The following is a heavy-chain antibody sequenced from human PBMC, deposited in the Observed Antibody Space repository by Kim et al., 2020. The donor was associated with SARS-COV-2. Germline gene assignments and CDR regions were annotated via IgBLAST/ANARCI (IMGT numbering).Heavy chain of an antibody. CDR1: GFTFDDYA. V-gene: IGHV3-9*01. CDR3: AKGHYDYVWGSYRYGMDV. J-gene: IGHJ6*02. CDR2: ISWNSGSI. D-gene: IGHD3-16*02. Sequence: GGSLRLSCAASGFTFDDYAMHWVRQAPGKGLEWVSGISWNSGSIGYADSVKGRFTISRDNAKNSLYLQMNSLRAEDTAVYYCAKGHYDYVWGSYRYGMDVWGQGTTVTVSS.